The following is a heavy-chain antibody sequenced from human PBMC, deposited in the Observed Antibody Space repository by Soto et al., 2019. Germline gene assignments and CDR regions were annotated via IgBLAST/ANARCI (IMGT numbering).Heavy chain of an antibody. CDR1: GYTFTSYD. CDR3: ARGVIAVAGYYYYYGMDV. Sequence: ASVKVSCKASGYTFTSYDINWVRQATGQGLEWMGRMNPNSGNTGYAQKFQGRVTMTRNTSISTAYMELSSLRSEDTAVYYCARGVIAVAGYYYYYGMDVWGQGTTVTVSS. J-gene: IGHJ6*02. V-gene: IGHV1-8*01. CDR2: MNPNSGNT. D-gene: IGHD6-19*01.